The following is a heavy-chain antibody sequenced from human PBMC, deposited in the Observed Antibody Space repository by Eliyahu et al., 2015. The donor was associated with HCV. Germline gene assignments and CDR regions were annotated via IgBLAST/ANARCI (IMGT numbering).Heavy chain of an antibody. D-gene: IGHD6-25*01. CDR2: IRSKXYGGTT. J-gene: IGHJ4*02. Sequence: EVQLVESGGGLVQPGRSLRLSCTASXFTFGDYAMSWVRQAPGKGLEWVGFIRSKXYGGTTEYAASVKGRFTISRDDSKSIAYLQMNSLKTEDTAVYYCTIRIAATRPFDYWGQGTLVTVSS. V-gene: IGHV3-49*04. CDR1: XFTFGDYA. CDR3: TIRIAATRPFDY.